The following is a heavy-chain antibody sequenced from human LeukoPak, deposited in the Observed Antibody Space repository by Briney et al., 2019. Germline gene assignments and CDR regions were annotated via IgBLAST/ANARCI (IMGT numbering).Heavy chain of an antibody. CDR3: ARALMATIEY. CDR1: GGSISGYY. CDR2: IYYSGST. D-gene: IGHD5-24*01. Sequence: SETLSLTCAVSGGSISGYYWSWIRQPPGKGLEWIGYIYYSGSTNYNPSLDGRVTISVDTSKKQFSLRVSSVTAADTAVYYCARALMATIEYWCQGTLVTVSS. V-gene: IGHV4-59*01. J-gene: IGHJ4*02.